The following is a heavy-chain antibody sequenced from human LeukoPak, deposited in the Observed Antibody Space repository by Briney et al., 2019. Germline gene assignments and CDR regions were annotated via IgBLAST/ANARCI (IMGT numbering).Heavy chain of an antibody. CDR2: INHSGST. J-gene: IGHJ4*02. Sequence: PSETLSLTCAVYGGSFSGYYWSWVRQPPGKGLEWIGEINHSGSTNYNPSLKSRVTISVDTSKTQFSLKLSSVTAADTAVYYCARGRPPNYWGQGPLVTVSS. CDR1: GGSFSGYY. CDR3: ARGRPPNY. V-gene: IGHV4-34*01.